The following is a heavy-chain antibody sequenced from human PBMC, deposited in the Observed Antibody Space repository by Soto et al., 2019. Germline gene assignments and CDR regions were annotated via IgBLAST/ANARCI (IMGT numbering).Heavy chain of an antibody. CDR1: GFTFSSYW. Sequence: GGSLRLSCEASGFTFSSYWMSWVRQAKGKGLEWVASIKQDGSEKYYLDSVKGRFTISRDNAKKSLYLQMNSLGAEDTAVYYCARGHGLDDWGQGTLVTVSS. CDR3: ARGHGLDD. V-gene: IGHV3-7*01. J-gene: IGHJ4*02. CDR2: IKQDGSEK.